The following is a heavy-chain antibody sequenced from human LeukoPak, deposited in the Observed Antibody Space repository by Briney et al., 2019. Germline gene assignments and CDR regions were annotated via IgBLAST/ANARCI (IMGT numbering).Heavy chain of an antibody. D-gene: IGHD3-3*01. CDR3: ARINYYDFWSGQFDY. CDR1: GYTFTGYY. V-gene: IGHV1-2*02. J-gene: IGHJ4*02. Sequence: ASVKVSRKASGYTFTGYYMHWVRQAPGQGLEWMGWINPNSGSTNYAQKFQGRVTMTRDTSISTAYMELSRLRSDDTAVYYCARINYYDFWSGQFDYWGQGTLVTVSS. CDR2: INPNSGST.